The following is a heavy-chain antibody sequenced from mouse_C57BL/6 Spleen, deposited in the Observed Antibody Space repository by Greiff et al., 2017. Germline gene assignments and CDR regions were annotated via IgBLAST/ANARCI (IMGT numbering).Heavy chain of an antibody. J-gene: IGHJ2*01. D-gene: IGHD2-4*01. CDR1: GFTFSSYA. V-gene: IGHV5-9-1*02. CDR2: ISSGGDYI. CDR3: TRDDYDVFDD. Sequence: EVKLMESGEGLVKPGGSLKLSCAASGFTFSSYAMSWVRQTPEKRLEWVAYISSGGDYIYYADTVKGRFTISRDNARNTLYLQMSSLKSEDTAMYYCTRDDYDVFDDWGQGTTLTVAS.